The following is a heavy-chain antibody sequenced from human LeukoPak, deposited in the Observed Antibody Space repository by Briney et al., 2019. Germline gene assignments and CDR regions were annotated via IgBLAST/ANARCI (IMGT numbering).Heavy chain of an antibody. V-gene: IGHV4-59*01. CDR2: IYYSGST. D-gene: IGHD3-22*01. CDR1: GGSISSYY. CDR3: ARVGGYYDSSGYYYAFDY. Sequence: SETLSLTCTVSGGSISSYYWSWIRQPPGKGLEWIGYIYYSGSTNYNPSLKSRVTISVDTSKNQFSLKLSSVTAADTAVYYCARVGGYYDSSGYYYAFDYWGQGTLSPSPQ. J-gene: IGHJ4*02.